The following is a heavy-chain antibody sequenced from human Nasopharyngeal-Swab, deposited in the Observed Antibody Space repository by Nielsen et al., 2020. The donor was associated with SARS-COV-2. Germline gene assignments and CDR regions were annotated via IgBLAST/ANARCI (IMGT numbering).Heavy chain of an antibody. CDR3: ARGDSSGWAFDY. CDR2: IYYSGSI. D-gene: IGHD6-19*01. Sequence: RQAPGKGLKWIGYIYYSGSINYNPSLKSRVTISVDTSKNQFSLKLSSVTAADTAVYYCARGDSSGWAFDYWGQGTLVTVSS. J-gene: IGHJ4*02. V-gene: IGHV4-59*08.